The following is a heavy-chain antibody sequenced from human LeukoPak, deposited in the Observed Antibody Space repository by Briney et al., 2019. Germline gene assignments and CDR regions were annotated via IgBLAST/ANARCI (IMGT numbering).Heavy chain of an antibody. CDR1: GFTFSSYS. Sequence: GGSLRLSCAASGFTFSSYSMNWVRQAPGKGLEWVSSISSSSSYIYYADSVKGRSTISRDNAKNSLYLQMNSLRAEDTAAYYCARVYYDSSGYYQLDYWGQGTLVTVSS. CDR3: ARVYYDSSGYYQLDY. J-gene: IGHJ4*02. D-gene: IGHD3-22*01. CDR2: ISSSSSYI. V-gene: IGHV3-21*01.